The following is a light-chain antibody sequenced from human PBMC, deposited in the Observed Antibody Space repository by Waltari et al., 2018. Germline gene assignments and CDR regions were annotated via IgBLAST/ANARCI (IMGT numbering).Light chain of an antibody. CDR3: QQYGPSYT. J-gene: IGKJ2*01. Sequence: PGEGATLSCRASQPVSSGYLAWYQQTPGRAPRLLIYDASKRATGIPDRFIGGGSGTDFTLTITRLEPEDVAVYYCQQYGPSYTFGQGTKLEI. V-gene: IGKV3-20*01. CDR1: QPVSSGY. CDR2: DAS.